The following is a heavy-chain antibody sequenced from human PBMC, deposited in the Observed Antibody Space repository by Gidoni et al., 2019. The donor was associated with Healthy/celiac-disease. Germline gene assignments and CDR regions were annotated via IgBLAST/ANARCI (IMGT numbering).Heavy chain of an antibody. Sequence: SGGYYWSWIRQHPGKGLEWIGYIYYSGSTYYNPSLKSRVTISVDTSKNQFSLKLSSVTAADTAVYYCARDQGSYGRFDYWGQGTLVTVSS. D-gene: IGHD5-18*01. CDR3: ARDQGSYGRFDY. V-gene: IGHV4-31*02. J-gene: IGHJ4*02. CDR2: IYYSGST. CDR1: SGGYY.